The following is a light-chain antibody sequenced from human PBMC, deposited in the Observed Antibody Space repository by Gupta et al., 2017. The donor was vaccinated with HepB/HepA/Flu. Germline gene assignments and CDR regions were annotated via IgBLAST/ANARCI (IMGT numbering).Light chain of an antibody. CDR1: SSDVGGYNY. V-gene: IGLV2-11*01. CDR3: CSDAGSDTWV. Sequence: QSALTQPRSVSGSPGQSVTISCTGSSSDVGGYNYVSWYQQHPGKAPKLMIYDVSKRPAGVPDHFSGSKSGNTASLTISGRQAEDEADYYCCSDAGSDTWVFGGGTKLTVL. J-gene: IGLJ3*02. CDR2: DVS.